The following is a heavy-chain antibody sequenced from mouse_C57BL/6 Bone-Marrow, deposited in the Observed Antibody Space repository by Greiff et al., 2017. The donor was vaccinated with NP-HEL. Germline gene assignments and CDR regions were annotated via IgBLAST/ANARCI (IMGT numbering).Heavy chain of an antibody. CDR3: ARRGGNYEDAMDY. V-gene: IGHV1-82*01. CDR1: GYAFSSSW. D-gene: IGHD2-4*01. CDR2: IYPGDGDT. J-gene: IGHJ4*01. Sequence: VQLQQSGPELVKPGASVKISCKASGYAFSSSWMNWVKQRPGKGLEWIGRIYPGDGDTNYNGKFKGKATLTADKSSSTAYMQLSSLTSEDSAVYFCARRGGNYEDAMDYWGQGTSVTVSS.